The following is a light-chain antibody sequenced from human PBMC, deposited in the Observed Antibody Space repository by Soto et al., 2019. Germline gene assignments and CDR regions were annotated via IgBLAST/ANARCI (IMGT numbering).Light chain of an antibody. Sequence: DVVMTQSPLSLPVTLGQPASISCRSSQSLLYSDGNTYLSWFQQRPGQSPRRLIYKVSNRDSGVPDRFSGSGSGTDFTLKISRVEAEDAGVYYCMQGPHWPPVTFGQGTRLEIK. CDR3: MQGPHWPPVT. V-gene: IGKV2-30*01. CDR2: KVS. J-gene: IGKJ5*01. CDR1: QSLLYSDGNTY.